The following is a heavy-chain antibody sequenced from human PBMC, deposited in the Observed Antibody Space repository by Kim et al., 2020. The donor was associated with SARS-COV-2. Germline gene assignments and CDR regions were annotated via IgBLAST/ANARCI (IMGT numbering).Heavy chain of an antibody. CDR1: GDSISSNSHY. CDR2: IYYGGKT. V-gene: IGHV4-39*01. Sequence: SETLSLTCTVSGDSISSNSHYWVWIRPPPGAGLEWIGRIYYGGKTYYNSSLKSRVTVSVDPSKNQFSLKLTSVTAADTALYYCARRHYYPSGSPSWGQGTLVTVSS. D-gene: IGHD3-10*01. J-gene: IGHJ4*02. CDR3: ARRHYYPSGSPS.